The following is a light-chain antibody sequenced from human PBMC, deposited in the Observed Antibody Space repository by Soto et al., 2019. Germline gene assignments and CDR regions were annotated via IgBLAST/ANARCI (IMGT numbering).Light chain of an antibody. CDR3: QQDGSSRGYT. Sequence: EIVLTQSPGTLSLSPGERATLSCRASQSVSSSYLAWYQQETGQAPRLLIYGASARANGIPDRFSGSGSGTNSTLTISRLEPEDFAVYYCQQDGSSRGYTFGHGTKVEIK. CDR2: GAS. J-gene: IGKJ2*01. CDR1: QSVSSSY. V-gene: IGKV3-20*01.